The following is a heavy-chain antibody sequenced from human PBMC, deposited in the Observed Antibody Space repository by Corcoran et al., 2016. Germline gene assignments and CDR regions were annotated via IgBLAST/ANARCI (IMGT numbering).Heavy chain of an antibody. D-gene: IGHD6-13*01. CDR3: GRNIAAAGKPNYFDY. Sequence: QVTLRESGPALVKPTQTLTLTCTFSGFSLSTSGMCVSWIRQPPGKALEWLALIDWDDDKYYSTSLKTRLTLSKDTSKNQVVLTMNNMDPLDTATYYCGRNIAAAGKPNYFDYWGQGTLVTVSS. J-gene: IGHJ4*02. CDR2: IDWDDDK. CDR1: GFSLSTSGMC. V-gene: IGHV2-70*01.